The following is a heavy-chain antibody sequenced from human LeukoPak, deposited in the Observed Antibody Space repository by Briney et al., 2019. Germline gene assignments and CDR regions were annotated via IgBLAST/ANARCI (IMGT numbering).Heavy chain of an antibody. J-gene: IGHJ4*02. D-gene: IGHD3-3*01. Sequence: GGSLRLSCAASGFTFSSYSMNWVRQAPGKGLEWVSSISSSSSYIYYADSVKGRFTISRDNSKNMVYLQMNSLRAEDTAVYYCAKDRGGIFGVVRRLTYYFDYWGQGTLVTVSS. CDR3: AKDRGGIFGVVRRLTYYFDY. CDR1: GFTFSSYS. CDR2: ISSSSSYI. V-gene: IGHV3-21*01.